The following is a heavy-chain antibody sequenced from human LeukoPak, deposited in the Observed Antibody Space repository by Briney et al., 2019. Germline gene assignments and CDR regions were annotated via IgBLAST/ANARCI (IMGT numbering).Heavy chain of an antibody. CDR2: ITGSGDCT. CDR1: GFTFSSYA. D-gene: IGHD3-22*01. J-gene: IGHJ4*02. CDR3: ARRSSSGRYFDY. V-gene: IGHV3-23*01. Sequence: GGSLRLSCAASGFTFSSYAMSWVRQAPGKGLEWVSAITGSGDCTYYADSVKGRFTFSRDNSKNTLYLQMNSLRAEDTAVYYCARRSSSGRYFDYWGQGTLVTVSS.